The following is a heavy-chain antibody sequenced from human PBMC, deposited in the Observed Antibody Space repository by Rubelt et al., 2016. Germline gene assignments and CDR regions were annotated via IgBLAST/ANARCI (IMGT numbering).Heavy chain of an antibody. Sequence: QITLKESGPTLVKPTQTLTLTCTFSGFSLSTSGVGVGWIRQPPGKALGWLALIYWDDDKRYSPSLKSRLTITKDTSKNQVVLTMTNMDPVDTATYYCAHSLDSSGYYYVHAFDIWGQGTMVTVSS. CDR3: AHSLDSSGYYYVHAFDI. V-gene: IGHV2-5*02. J-gene: IGHJ3*02. CDR2: IYWDDDK. D-gene: IGHD3-22*01. CDR1: GFSLSTSGVG.